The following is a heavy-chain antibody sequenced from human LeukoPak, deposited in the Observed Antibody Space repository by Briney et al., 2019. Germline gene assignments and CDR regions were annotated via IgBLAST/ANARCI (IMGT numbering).Heavy chain of an antibody. CDR1: GFTFSSYS. CDR3: ARDEWELPLDY. CDR2: ISSSSSTI. D-gene: IGHD1-26*01. Sequence: GGSLRLSCAASGFTFSSYSMNWVRQAPGKGLERVSYISSSSSTIYYADSVKGRFTISRDNAKNSLYLQMNSLRAEDTAVYYCARDEWELPLDYWGQGTLVTVSS. J-gene: IGHJ4*02. V-gene: IGHV3-48*01.